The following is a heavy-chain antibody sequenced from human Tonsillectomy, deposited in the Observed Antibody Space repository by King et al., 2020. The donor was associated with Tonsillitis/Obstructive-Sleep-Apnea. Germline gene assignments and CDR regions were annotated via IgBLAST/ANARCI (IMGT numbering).Heavy chain of an antibody. CDR1: GGSFSGYY. V-gene: IGHV4-34*01. J-gene: IGHJ6*03. CDR2: INHSGST. Sequence: VQLQQWGAGLLKPSETLSLTCAVYGGSFSGYYWSWIRQPPGKGLEWIGEINHSGSTNYNPSLKSRVTISVDTSTNQFSLKLSSVTAADTAVYYCARGRVRYFDWLQNYYYYYYMDVWGKGTTVTVSS. CDR3: ARGRVRYFDWLQNYYYYYYMDV. D-gene: IGHD3-9*01.